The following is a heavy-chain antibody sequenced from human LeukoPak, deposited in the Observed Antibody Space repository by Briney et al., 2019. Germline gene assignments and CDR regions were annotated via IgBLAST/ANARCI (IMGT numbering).Heavy chain of an antibody. CDR1: GGSIGSYY. CDR3: ARHADIVVVPAAPTGAFDI. D-gene: IGHD2-2*01. V-gene: IGHV4-39*01. Sequence: SETLSLTCTVSGGSIGSYYWSWIRQPPGKGLEWIGSIYYSGSTYYNPSLKSRVTISVDTSKNQFSLKLSSVTAADTAVYYCARHADIVVVPAAPTGAFDIWGQGTMVTVSS. CDR2: IYYSGST. J-gene: IGHJ3*02.